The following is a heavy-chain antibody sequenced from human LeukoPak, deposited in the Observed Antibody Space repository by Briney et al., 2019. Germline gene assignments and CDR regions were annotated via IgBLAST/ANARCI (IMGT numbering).Heavy chain of an antibody. V-gene: IGHV4-59*01. CDR1: GGSISSYY. CDR3: ARLRPGIAVATFDY. D-gene: IGHD6-19*01. J-gene: IGHJ4*02. CDR2: IYYSGST. Sequence: PSETLSLTCTVSGGSISSYYWSWIRQPPGKGLEWIGYIYYSGSTNYNPSPKSRVTISVDTSKNQFSLKLSSVTAADTAVYYCARLRPGIAVATFDYWGQGTLVTVSS.